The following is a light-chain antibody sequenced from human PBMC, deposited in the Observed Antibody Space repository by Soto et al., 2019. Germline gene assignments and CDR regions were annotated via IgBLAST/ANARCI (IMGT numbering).Light chain of an antibody. J-gene: IGKJ5*01. CDR2: AAS. CDR3: KQHNSWTLIT. CDR1: QSVNRN. Sequence: EILLTQSPATLSVSPGERATLSCRSSQSVNRNLGWYQQKPGQAPRLLIFAASTRAPGIPARFSGSGSGTYFTRSIRRRRCGDFAVYYYKQHNSWTLITFGQGTRLEVK. V-gene: IGKV3-15*01.